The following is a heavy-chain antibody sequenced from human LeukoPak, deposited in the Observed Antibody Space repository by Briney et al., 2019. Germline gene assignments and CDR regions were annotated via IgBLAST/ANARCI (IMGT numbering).Heavy chain of an antibody. CDR2: ISYDGITK. J-gene: IGHJ4*02. V-gene: IGHV3-30*03. Sequence: PGGSLRLSCAASGFTFSSYGMHWVRQAPGKGLEWVAVISYDGITKYYADSVKGRFTISRDNAENSLYLQMNSLRAEDTAVYYCARDPIAVAGGDYWGQGTLVTVSS. D-gene: IGHD6-19*01. CDR1: GFTFSSYG. CDR3: ARDPIAVAGGDY.